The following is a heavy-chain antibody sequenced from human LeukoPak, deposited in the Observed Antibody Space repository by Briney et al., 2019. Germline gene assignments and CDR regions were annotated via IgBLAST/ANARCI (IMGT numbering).Heavy chain of an antibody. J-gene: IGHJ5*02. CDR1: GFTFSSYG. CDR2: TSYDGSSK. Sequence: GGSLRLSCAASGFTFSSYGMHWVRQAPGKGLEWVAVTSYDGSSKNYADSVKGRFTVSRDNPKNTLYLQMNSLRAGDTAVYYCAKDPARVTTPYNWFDPWGQGTLVTVSS. D-gene: IGHD4-17*01. V-gene: IGHV3-30*18. CDR3: AKDPARVTTPYNWFDP.